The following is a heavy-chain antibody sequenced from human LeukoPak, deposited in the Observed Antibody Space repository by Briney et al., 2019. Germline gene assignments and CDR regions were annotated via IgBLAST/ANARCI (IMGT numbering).Heavy chain of an antibody. CDR2: ISTSSSYI. Sequence: PGGSLRLSCAASGFTFSSYSINWVRQAPGKGLEWVSSISTSSSYIYYADSVKGRFTISRDSAKNSLYLQMNSLRAEDTAVYYCAKTGIAGPGTLYYFDYWGQGTLVTVSS. J-gene: IGHJ4*02. V-gene: IGHV3-21*04. CDR3: AKTGIAGPGTLYYFDY. D-gene: IGHD6-13*01. CDR1: GFTFSSYS.